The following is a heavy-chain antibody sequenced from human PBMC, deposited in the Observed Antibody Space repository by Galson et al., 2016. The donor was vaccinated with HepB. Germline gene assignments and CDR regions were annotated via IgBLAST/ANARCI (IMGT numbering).Heavy chain of an antibody. J-gene: IGHJ6*02. CDR2: ISYDGSKI. D-gene: IGHD4/OR15-4a*01. CDR3: VKSPIFLSPNYHFYAMDD. CDR1: GFIFSSNA. Sequence: SLRLSCAGSGFIFSSNAMHWVRQAPGKGLEWVSFISYDGSKIYYGDSVKGRFTISRDNSKNTLYLQMNSLRVEDTARYFCVKSPIFLSPNYHFYAMDDWGQGTAVTVSS. V-gene: IGHV3-30*18.